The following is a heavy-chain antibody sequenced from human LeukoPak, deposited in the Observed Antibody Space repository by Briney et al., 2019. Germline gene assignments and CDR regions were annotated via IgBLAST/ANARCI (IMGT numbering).Heavy chain of an antibody. CDR2: IYHSGST. Sequence: SETLSLTCTVSGGSISIYYWNWIRQPPGKGLEWIGSIYHSGSTTYNPSLRSRVTISGDTSKNQFSLKLTSVTAADTAVYYCTRDRELGFWGQGTLVTVSS. V-gene: IGHV4-59*01. CDR1: GGSISIYY. D-gene: IGHD1-26*01. J-gene: IGHJ4*02. CDR3: TRDRELGF.